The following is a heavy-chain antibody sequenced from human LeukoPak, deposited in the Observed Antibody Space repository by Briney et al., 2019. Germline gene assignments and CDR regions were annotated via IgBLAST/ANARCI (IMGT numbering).Heavy chain of an antibody. CDR3: ARAPNYRRYSFHS. J-gene: IGHJ4*02. V-gene: IGHV4-39*01. CDR1: GDSMSDSDY. Sequence: PSETLSLTCTVSGDSMSDSDYWAWIRQTPGKGLKWIGGITSSGTAHYSPSLNSQVTVSVDTPKSQFSLTLTSVTAADTAVYFCARAPNYRRYSFHSWGQGALLTVSS. CDR2: ITSSGTA. D-gene: IGHD3-16*02.